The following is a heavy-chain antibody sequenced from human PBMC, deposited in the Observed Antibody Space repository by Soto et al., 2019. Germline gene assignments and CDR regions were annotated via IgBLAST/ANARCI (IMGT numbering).Heavy chain of an antibody. CDR2: ISAYNGNT. V-gene: IGHV1-18*01. CDR3: ARDKGYCSDTSCPDFDY. CDR1: GYTFTSYG. Sequence: ASVTVSCQASGYTFTSYGITWVRQAPGQGLEWMGWISAYNGNTNYAKKFQGRFTIVVDTSTSTAYMELNSLRYEDTAVYYCARDKGYCSDTSCPDFDYWGQGTLVTVSS. J-gene: IGHJ4*02. D-gene: IGHD2-15*01.